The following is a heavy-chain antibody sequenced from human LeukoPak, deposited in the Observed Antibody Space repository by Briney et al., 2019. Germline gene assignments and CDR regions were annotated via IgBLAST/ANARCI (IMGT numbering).Heavy chain of an antibody. Sequence: PGRSLRLSCAASGFTFDDYAMHWVRQAPGKGLEWVSGISWNSGSIGYADSVKGRFTISRDNAKNSLYLQMNSLRAEDMAVYYCARIGRLGWGPSPPVYYFDYWGQGTLVTVSS. D-gene: IGHD6-19*01. J-gene: IGHJ4*02. V-gene: IGHV3-9*03. CDR1: GFTFDDYA. CDR3: ARIGRLGWGPSPPVYYFDY. CDR2: ISWNSGSI.